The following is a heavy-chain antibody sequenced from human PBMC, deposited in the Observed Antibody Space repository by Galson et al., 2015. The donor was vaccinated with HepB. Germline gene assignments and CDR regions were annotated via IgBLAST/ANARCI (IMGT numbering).Heavy chain of an antibody. J-gene: IGHJ4*02. CDR1: GFTVSSNY. Sequence: SLRLSCAASGFTVSSNYMSWVRQAPGKGLEWVSVLYTGGDTFYADSVKGRFTISRDNSKNTLYLQMKSLRAEDTALYYCARGRTHDYGDYFDCWGQGTLVTVSS. V-gene: IGHV3-53*01. D-gene: IGHD4-17*01. CDR2: LYTGGDT. CDR3: ARGRTHDYGDYFDC.